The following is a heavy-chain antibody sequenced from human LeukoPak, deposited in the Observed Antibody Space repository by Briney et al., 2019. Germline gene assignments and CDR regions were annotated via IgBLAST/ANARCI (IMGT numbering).Heavy chain of an antibody. CDR1: GGSFSGYY. J-gene: IGHJ4*02. Sequence: SETLSLTCAVYGGSFSGYYWSWIRQPPGKGLEWIGEINHSGSTNYNPSLKSRVTISVDTSKNQFSLKLSSVTAADTAVYYCARLCYYDSSGYLVDYWGQGTPVTVSS. CDR2: INHSGST. D-gene: IGHD3-22*01. CDR3: ARLCYYDSSGYLVDY. V-gene: IGHV4-34*01.